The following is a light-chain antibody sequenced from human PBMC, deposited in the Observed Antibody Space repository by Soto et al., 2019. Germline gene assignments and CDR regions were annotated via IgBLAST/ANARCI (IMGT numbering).Light chain of an antibody. Sequence: EIVLPQSPGTLSLSPGERATLSCRASQSVSSSYLAWYQQKPGQAPRLLIYGASSRATGIPDRFSGSGSGTDFTLTISRLEPEDFAVYYCQQYGSSPQTFGQGTKVESK. CDR2: GAS. J-gene: IGKJ1*01. V-gene: IGKV3-20*01. CDR1: QSVSSSY. CDR3: QQYGSSPQT.